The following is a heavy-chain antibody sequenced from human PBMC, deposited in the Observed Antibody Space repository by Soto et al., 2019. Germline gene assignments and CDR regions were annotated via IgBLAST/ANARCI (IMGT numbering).Heavy chain of an antibody. Sequence: PGGSLRLSCAASGFTFSSYAMSWVRQAPGKGQEWVSAISGIVGSTYYADSVKGRFTISRDNSKNTLYLQMNSLRAEDTAVYYCAKDPASGYCSSTSCLGQGQYNWFDPWGQGTLVTVSS. J-gene: IGHJ5*02. CDR2: ISGIVGST. D-gene: IGHD2-2*01. CDR1: GFTFSSYA. CDR3: AKDPASGYCSSTSCLGQGQYNWFDP. V-gene: IGHV3-23*01.